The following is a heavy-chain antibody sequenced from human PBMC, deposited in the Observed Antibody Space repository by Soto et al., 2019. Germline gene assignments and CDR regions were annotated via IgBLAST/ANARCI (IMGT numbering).Heavy chain of an antibody. J-gene: IGHJ4*02. V-gene: IGHV4-31*03. CDR3: AREGRLAAAGRFDY. CDR1: GGSISSGDYY. CDR2: IYYSGST. Sequence: SETLSLTCTVSGGSISSGDYYWSWIRQVPKKGLEWIGYIYYSGSTYYNPSLRSRVAMSVDTSKNQFSLKLSSVTAADTAIYYCAREGRLAAAGRFDYWGQGTLVTVS. D-gene: IGHD6-13*01.